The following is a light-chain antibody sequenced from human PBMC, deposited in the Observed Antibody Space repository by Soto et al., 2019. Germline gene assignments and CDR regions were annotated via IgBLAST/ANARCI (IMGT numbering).Light chain of an antibody. CDR1: SGSIASKF. CDR3: QSYDSSNQRV. Sequence: NFMLTQPHSVSESPGKTVTSSCTGSSGSIASKFVQWFQQRPGSAPTTVIYEDNQRPSGVYGRFSGSIDSSSNAASLTISGLKTEDEADYYCQSYDSSNQRVFGGGTKLTVL. CDR2: EDN. V-gene: IGLV6-57*02. J-gene: IGLJ3*02.